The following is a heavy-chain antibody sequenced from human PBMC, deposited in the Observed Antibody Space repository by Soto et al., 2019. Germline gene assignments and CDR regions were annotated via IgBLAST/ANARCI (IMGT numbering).Heavy chain of an antibody. J-gene: IGHJ6*02. CDR3: ARESYGDRDYYYYGMDV. CDR1: GGSISSGDYY. V-gene: IGHV4-30-4*01. Sequence: PSETLSLTCTVSGGSISSGDYYWSWIRQPPGKGLEWIGYIYYSGSTYYNPSLKSRVTISVDTSKDQFSLKLSSVTAADTAVYYCARESYGDRDYYYYGMDVWGQGTTVTVSS. CDR2: IYYSGST. D-gene: IGHD4-17*01.